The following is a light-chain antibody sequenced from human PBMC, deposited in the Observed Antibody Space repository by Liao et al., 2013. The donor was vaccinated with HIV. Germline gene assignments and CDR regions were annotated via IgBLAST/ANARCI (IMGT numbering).Light chain of an antibody. Sequence: SYELTQPPSVSVSPGQTASITCSGDKLGDKYAYWYQQKPGQAPVLVIYKDSERPSGIPERFSGSSSGTIVTLTISGVQAEDEADYYCLSADSSGTRYVFGTGTKVTVL. V-gene: IGLV3-16*01. CDR1: KLGDKY. CDR3: LSADSSGTRYV. CDR2: KDS. J-gene: IGLJ1*01.